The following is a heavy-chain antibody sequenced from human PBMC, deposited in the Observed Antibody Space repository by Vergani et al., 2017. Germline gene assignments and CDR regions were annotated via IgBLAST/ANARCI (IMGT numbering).Heavy chain of an antibody. CDR3: AKLHGCSGGSCKTSSRFVAAPQDY. V-gene: IGHV3-30*02. D-gene: IGHD2-15*01. CDR2: IRYDGSNK. J-gene: IGHJ4*02. Sequence: QVQLVESGGGVVQPGGSLRLSCAASGFTFSSYGMHWVRQAPGKGLEWVAFIRYDGSNKYYADSVKGRFTISRDNSKNTLYLQMNSLRAEDTAVYYCAKLHGCSGGSCKTSSRFVAAPQDYWGQGTLVTVSS. CDR1: GFTFSSYG.